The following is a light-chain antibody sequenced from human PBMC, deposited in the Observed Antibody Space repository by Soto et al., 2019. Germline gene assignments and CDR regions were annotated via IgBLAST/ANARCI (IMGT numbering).Light chain of an antibody. CDR3: QSYDSSLSGSVV. J-gene: IGLJ2*01. CDR2: GNS. V-gene: IGLV1-40*01. Sequence: QLVLTQPPSVSGAPGQRVTISCTGSSSNIGAGYDVHWYQQLPGTAPKLLIYGNSNRPSGVPDRFSGSKSGTSASLAITGLQAEDEADYYCQSYDSSLSGSVVFGGGTKVTVL. CDR1: SSNIGAGYD.